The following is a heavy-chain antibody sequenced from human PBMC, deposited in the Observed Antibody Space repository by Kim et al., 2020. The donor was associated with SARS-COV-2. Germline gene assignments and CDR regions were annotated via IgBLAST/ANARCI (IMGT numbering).Heavy chain of an antibody. J-gene: IGHJ4*02. Sequence: EVAVKSRITINPETSKNQFSLQLNSVTPEDTAVYYCAREFSIAAAGCLDYWGQGTLVTVSS. CDR3: AREFSIAAAGCLDY. D-gene: IGHD6-13*01. V-gene: IGHV6-1*01.